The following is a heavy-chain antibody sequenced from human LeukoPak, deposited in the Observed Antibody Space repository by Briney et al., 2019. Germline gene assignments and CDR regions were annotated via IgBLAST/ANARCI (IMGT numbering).Heavy chain of an antibody. CDR3: ARTPYYYDSSGYYDY. V-gene: IGHV1-2*04. CDR1: GYTFIGYY. Sequence: ASVKVSCKASGYTFIGYYIHWVRQAPGQGLEWMGWINPNSGGTNYAQKFQGWVTMTRDTSISTTYMELGRLRSDDTAVYYCARTPYYYDSSGYYDYWGQGTLVTVSS. D-gene: IGHD3-22*01. CDR2: INPNSGGT. J-gene: IGHJ4*02.